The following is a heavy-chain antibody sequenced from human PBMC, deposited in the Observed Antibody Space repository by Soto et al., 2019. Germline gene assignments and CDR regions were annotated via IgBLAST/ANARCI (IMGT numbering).Heavy chain of an antibody. V-gene: IGHV3-23*01. J-gene: IGHJ4*02. CDR1: GFTFSSNA. CDR3: AYGDNSGVRGWCKY. Sequence: GGSLTLSCAASGFTFSSNAMSWVRQAPGKGLEWVSGISDSGGSTYYVDSVKGRFTVSRDNSKNTLYLQMNSLRAEDTAVYYCAYGDNSGVRGWCKYWGQGTLVTVSS. CDR2: ISDSGGST. D-gene: IGHD4-17*01.